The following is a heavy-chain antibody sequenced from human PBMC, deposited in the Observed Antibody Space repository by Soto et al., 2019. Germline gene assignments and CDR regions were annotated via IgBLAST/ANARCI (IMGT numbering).Heavy chain of an antibody. CDR2: IYHGGST. Sequence: PSETLSLTCAVSGYSISSGYYWGFLRQPPGKGLECIGSIYHGGSTYYNPSLNSRVTLSIDMTNNHVSLILNSVTAADTAVYYCARVGPWVPYYYDSSPYTFENWFDPWGQGTLVTVSS. CDR1: GYSISSGYY. J-gene: IGHJ5*02. D-gene: IGHD3-22*01. V-gene: IGHV4-38-2*01. CDR3: ARVGPWVPYYYDSSPYTFENWFDP.